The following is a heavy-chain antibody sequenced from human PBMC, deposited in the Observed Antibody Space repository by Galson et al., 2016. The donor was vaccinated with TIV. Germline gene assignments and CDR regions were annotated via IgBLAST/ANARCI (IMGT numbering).Heavy chain of an antibody. CDR3: AREMDHYYGMDV. D-gene: IGHD3/OR15-3a*01. V-gene: IGHV4-59*02. CDR1: GGAVTTYS. CDR2: LYYSGSA. Sequence: ETLSLTCIVSGGAVTTYSWHWIRQAPGKGLEWIGYLYYSGSATYNPSLKSRVSISVETSKSQFSLKLSSVTAADTAVYYCAREMDHYYGMDVWGQGTTVTVSS. J-gene: IGHJ6*02.